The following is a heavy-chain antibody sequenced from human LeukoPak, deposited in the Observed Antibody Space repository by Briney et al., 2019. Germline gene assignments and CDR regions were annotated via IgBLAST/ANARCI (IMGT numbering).Heavy chain of an antibody. Sequence: PGGSLRLSCAASGFTFSSYAMTWVRQAPGKGLEWVSVISGSGDTTYYADSVKGRFTISRDNSKNTLYFQMNSLSAEDTAVYYCARDLDSYGSYWGQGTLVTVSS. CDR3: ARDLDSYGSY. V-gene: IGHV3-23*01. CDR1: GFTFSSYA. CDR2: ISGSGDTT. J-gene: IGHJ4*02. D-gene: IGHD5-18*01.